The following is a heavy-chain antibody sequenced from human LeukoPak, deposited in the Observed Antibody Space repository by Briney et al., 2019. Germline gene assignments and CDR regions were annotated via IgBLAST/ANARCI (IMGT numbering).Heavy chain of an antibody. CDR2: IIPIFGTA. Sequence: SSVKVSCKASGGTFSSYAISWVRQAPGQGLEWMGGIIPIFGTAKHEQELQGRVTITTDESTSTAYTDLSGPTYEPPALPYSARAEGDSGYELPVCDYGGQGTLVTVSS. D-gene: IGHD5-12*01. CDR1: GGTFSSYA. V-gene: IGHV1-69*05. J-gene: IGHJ4*02. CDR3: ARAEGDSGYELPVCDY.